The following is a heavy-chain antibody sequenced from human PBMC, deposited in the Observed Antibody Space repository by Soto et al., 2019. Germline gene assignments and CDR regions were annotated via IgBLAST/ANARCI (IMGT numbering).Heavy chain of an antibody. J-gene: IGHJ3*02. CDR2: ISGSGGST. V-gene: IGHV3-23*01. D-gene: IGHD3-3*01. CDR3: AMGGIFGVVILSSSSVGFDI. CDR1: GFTFSSYA. Sequence: EVQLLESGGGLVQPGGSLRLSCAASGFTFSSYAMSWVRQAPGKGLEWVSAISGSGGSTYYADSVKGRFTISRDNSKNTLYLQMNSLRAEDTAVYYCAMGGIFGVVILSSSSVGFDIWGQGTMVTVSS.